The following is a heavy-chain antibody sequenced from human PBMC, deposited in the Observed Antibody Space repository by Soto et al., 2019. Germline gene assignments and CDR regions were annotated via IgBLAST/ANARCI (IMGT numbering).Heavy chain of an antibody. V-gene: IGHV4-59*11. CDR1: GGSISSHY. CDR2: IYYTGST. CDR3: ASWLKGPDIGNYYYGMDV. Sequence: SDTLSLTCTVSGGSISSHYWSWIRQPPGKGLEWIGYIYYTGSTNYNPSLKSRVSISIDTSKNQFSLKLSSVTAADTAVYFCASWLKGPDIGNYYYGMDVWGQGTTVTVSS. J-gene: IGHJ6*02. D-gene: IGHD2-15*01.